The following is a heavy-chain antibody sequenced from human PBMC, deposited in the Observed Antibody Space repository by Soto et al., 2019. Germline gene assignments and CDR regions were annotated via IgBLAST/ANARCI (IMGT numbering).Heavy chain of an antibody. V-gene: IGHV4-59*01. CDR2: IYYNGNI. Sequence: QVQLQESGPGLVKPLETLSLTCTVPGGSITSYYWSWVRQPPGKGLEWIGYIYYNGNINYNPSLKSLLTISLDTSKNPFSLRLSSVTAADTAVYYCATGRVYFGSEYWGQGTLVTVSS. CDR1: GGSITSYY. J-gene: IGHJ4*02. CDR3: ATGRVYFGSEY. D-gene: IGHD3-10*01.